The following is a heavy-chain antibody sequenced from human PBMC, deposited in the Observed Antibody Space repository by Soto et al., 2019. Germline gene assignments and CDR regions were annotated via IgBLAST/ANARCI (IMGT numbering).Heavy chain of an antibody. Sequence: EVQLLESGGGLVQPGGSLRLSCAASGFTFSSYAMSWVRQAPGKGLEWVSAISGSGGSTYYADSVKGRFTISRDNSKNPVYLQMNSLRAEDTAVYYCAKDEVGAVYYYFYGMDVWGQGTTVTVSS. V-gene: IGHV3-23*01. CDR2: ISGSGGST. CDR1: GFTFSSYA. CDR3: AKDEVGAVYYYFYGMDV. D-gene: IGHD1-26*01. J-gene: IGHJ6*02.